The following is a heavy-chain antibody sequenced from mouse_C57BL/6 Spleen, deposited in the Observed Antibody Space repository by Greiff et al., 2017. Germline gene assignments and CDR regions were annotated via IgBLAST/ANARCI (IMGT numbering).Heavy chain of an antibody. CDR1: GFTFSDYG. J-gene: IGHJ4*01. V-gene: IGHV5-17*01. CDR3: ARPGYDGYLYAMDY. D-gene: IGHD2-3*01. CDR2: ISSGSSTI. Sequence: DVMLVESGGGLVKPGGSLKLSCAASGFTFSDYGMHWVRQAPEKGLEWVAYISSGSSTIYYADTVKGRFTISRDNAKNTLFLQMTSLRSEDTAMYYCARPGYDGYLYAMDYWGQGTSVTVSS.